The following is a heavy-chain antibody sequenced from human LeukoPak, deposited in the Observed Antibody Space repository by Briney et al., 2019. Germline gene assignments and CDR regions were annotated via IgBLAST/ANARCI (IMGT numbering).Heavy chain of an antibody. CDR3: ARRSAYGSGSYYVDY. Sequence: ASVTVSCKASGYTFTSYDINWVRQATGQGLEWMGWMNPNSGNTGYAQKFQGRVTITRNTSITTTYMELSSLGSEDTAVYYCARRSAYGSGSYYVDYWGQGTLVTVSS. D-gene: IGHD3-10*01. CDR2: MNPNSGNT. V-gene: IGHV1-8*03. J-gene: IGHJ4*02. CDR1: GYTFTSYD.